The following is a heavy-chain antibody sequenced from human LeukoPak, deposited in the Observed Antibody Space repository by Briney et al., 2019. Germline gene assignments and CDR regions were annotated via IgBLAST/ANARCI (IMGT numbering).Heavy chain of an antibody. Sequence: GGSLRLSCAASGFTFRNHGMHWVRQAPGKGLEWAAVIYYDGSIEYYADSVKGRFTISRDNSKNTLYLQMNSLRAEDTAVYYCARDRAWNYFDYGGQGTLVTVSA. CDR2: IYYDGSIE. CDR3: ARDRAWNYFDY. J-gene: IGHJ4*02. CDR1: GFTFRNHG. D-gene: IGHD3-3*01. V-gene: IGHV3-33*01.